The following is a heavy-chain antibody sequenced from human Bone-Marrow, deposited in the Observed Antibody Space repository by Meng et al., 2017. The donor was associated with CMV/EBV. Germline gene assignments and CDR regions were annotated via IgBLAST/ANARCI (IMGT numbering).Heavy chain of an antibody. CDR3: AWVVYDFWSAKYLGGAMDV. V-gene: IGHV3-20*04. CDR2: INWNGGST. J-gene: IGHJ6*02. Sequence: GGSLRLSCAASGFTFDDYGMSWVRQAPGKGLEWVSGINWNGGSTGYADSVKGRFTISRDNSKNTLYLQMNSLRAEDTAVYYCAWVVYDFWSAKYLGGAMDVWGQGTTVTVSS. CDR1: GFTFDDYG. D-gene: IGHD3-3*01.